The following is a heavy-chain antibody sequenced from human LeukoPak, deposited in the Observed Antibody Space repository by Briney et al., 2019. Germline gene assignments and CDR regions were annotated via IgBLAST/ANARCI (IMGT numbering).Heavy chain of an antibody. Sequence: SVKVSCKASGGTLRSYAISWVRQAPGQGLEWMGRIIPILGIANYAQKFQGRVTITADKSTSTAYMELSSLRSEDTAVYYCARETYCGGDCYSELWFDPWGQGTLVTVSS. CDR3: ARETYCGGDCYSELWFDP. CDR1: GGTLRSYA. CDR2: IIPILGIA. D-gene: IGHD2-21*02. V-gene: IGHV1-69*04. J-gene: IGHJ5*02.